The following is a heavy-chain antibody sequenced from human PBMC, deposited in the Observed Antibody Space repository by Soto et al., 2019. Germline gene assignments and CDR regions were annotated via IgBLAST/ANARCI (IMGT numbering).Heavy chain of an antibody. CDR3: ASSSGNNYGVGSNYYFDY. Sequence: QVQLVQSGAEVKKPGSSVKVSCKTSGGTFSTDSIVWVRQAPGEGLEWMGGIIPIFGTANYAQKFQDRVTITADKSTNTAFMELSSLKSEDTAMYYCASSSGNNYGVGSNYYFDYWGQGTLVTVSS. V-gene: IGHV1-69*06. J-gene: IGHJ4*02. D-gene: IGHD1-26*01. CDR2: IIPIFGTA. CDR1: GGTFSTDS.